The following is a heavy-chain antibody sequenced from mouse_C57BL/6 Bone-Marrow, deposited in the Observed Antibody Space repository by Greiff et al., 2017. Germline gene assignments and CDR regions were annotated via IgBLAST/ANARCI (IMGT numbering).Heavy chain of an antibody. J-gene: IGHJ3*01. Sequence: QVQLQQSGAELARPGASVKLSCKASGYTFTSYGISWVKQRPGQGLEWIGEIYPRSGNTYYNEKFKGKATLTADKSSSTAYMELRSLTSEDSAVYFCARKEYYYGSSFGYWGHGTMVTVAA. D-gene: IGHD1-1*01. V-gene: IGHV1-81*01. CDR3: ARKEYYYGSSFGY. CDR2: IYPRSGNT. CDR1: GYTFTSYG.